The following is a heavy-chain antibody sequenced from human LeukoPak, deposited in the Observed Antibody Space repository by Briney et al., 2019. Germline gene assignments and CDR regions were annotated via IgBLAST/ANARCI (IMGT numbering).Heavy chain of an antibody. Sequence: PSETLSLTCTVSGGSISSSSYYWGWIRQPPGKGLEWIGYIYYSGSTYYNPSLKSRVTISVDTSKNQFSLKLSSVTAADTAVYYCAREGITIFGVSDPWGQGTLVTVSS. CDR2: IYYSGST. D-gene: IGHD3-3*01. CDR3: AREGITIFGVSDP. V-gene: IGHV4-30-4*08. J-gene: IGHJ5*02. CDR1: GGSISSSSYY.